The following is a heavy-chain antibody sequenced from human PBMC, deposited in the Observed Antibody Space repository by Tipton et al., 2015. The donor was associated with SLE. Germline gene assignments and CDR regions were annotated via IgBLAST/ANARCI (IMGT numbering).Heavy chain of an antibody. CDR3: ARGYSSSWYREFFDI. D-gene: IGHD6-13*01. V-gene: IGHV4-4*07. Sequence: TLSLTCTVSGGSISSSYYWSWIRQPAGGGLEWIGRIYNSGSTNYNPSLMSRVTMSVDTSKNQFSLRLRSATAADTAFYYCARGYSSSWYREFFDIWGRGTLVTVSS. J-gene: IGHJ2*01. CDR2: IYNSGST. CDR1: GGSISSSYY.